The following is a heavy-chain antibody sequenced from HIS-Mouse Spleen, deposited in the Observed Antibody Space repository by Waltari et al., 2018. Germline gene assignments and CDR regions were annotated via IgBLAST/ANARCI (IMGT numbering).Heavy chain of an antibody. J-gene: IGHJ4*02. CDR3: AKDKHHAFDY. CDR2: ISYDGSNK. CDR1: GFPCSSYG. Sequence: QVQLVESGGGVVQPGRSLRRSCAASGFPCSSYGMHWVRQAPGKGLEWVAVISYDGSNKYYADSVKGRFTISRDNSKNTLYLQMNSLRAEDTAVYYCAKDKHHAFDYWGQGTLVTVSS. V-gene: IGHV3-30*18.